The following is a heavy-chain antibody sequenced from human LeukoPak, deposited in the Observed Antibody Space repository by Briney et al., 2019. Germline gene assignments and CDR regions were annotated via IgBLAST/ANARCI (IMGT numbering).Heavy chain of an antibody. Sequence: SETLSLTCTVSGGSISSYYWSWIRQPAGKGLEWIGRIYTSGSTNYNPSLKSRVTMSVDTSKNQFSLKLSSVTAADTAVYYCARGGDKRYCSSTSCYSDAFDIWGQGTMVTASS. CDR2: IYTSGST. CDR1: GGSISSYY. J-gene: IGHJ3*02. D-gene: IGHD2-2*02. V-gene: IGHV4-4*07. CDR3: ARGGDKRYCSSTSCYSDAFDI.